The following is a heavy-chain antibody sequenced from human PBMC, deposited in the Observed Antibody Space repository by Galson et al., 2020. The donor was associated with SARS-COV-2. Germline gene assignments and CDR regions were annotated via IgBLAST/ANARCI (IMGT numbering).Heavy chain of an antibody. Sequence: SETLSLTCSVSGGSMRSYYWSWIRQPPGKGLEWIGYIYYNGVTNYNPSLKSRVTISADTSKNNFFLTLSPVTAADTAVYYCARGAVADPVRKDYWGQGTLVTVSS. J-gene: IGHJ4*02. CDR3: ARGAVADPVRKDY. D-gene: IGHD6-19*01. CDR2: IYYNGVT. V-gene: IGHV4-59*01. CDR1: GGSMRSYY.